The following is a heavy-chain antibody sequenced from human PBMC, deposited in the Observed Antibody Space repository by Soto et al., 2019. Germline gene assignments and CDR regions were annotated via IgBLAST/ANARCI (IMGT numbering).Heavy chain of an antibody. CDR3: ARDWNGDKYFDF. V-gene: IGHV3-53*01. J-gene: IGHJ4*02. CDR2: IFSDDNT. Sequence: VQLVESGGGVVQPGRSLRLSCAASGITATNGHMSWVRQAPGKGLEWVSVIFSDDNTYYADSVKGRFTISRDTSKSTVYLQMNSLRAEDTAVYYCARDWNGDKYFDFWDQGSLVTVSS. CDR1: GITATNGH. D-gene: IGHD4-17*01.